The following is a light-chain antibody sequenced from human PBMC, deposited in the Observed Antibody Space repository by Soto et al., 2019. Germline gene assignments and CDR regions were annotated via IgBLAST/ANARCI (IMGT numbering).Light chain of an antibody. CDR1: QSVSSNY. V-gene: IGKV3-20*01. Sequence: EIVLTQSPGTLSLSPGERATLSCRASQSVSSNYFAWYQQKPGQAPRLLIYGASSRATGIPDRFSGSGSGTDFTLTISRLEPEDFGVYYCHQYNNWRTCGQGTRLEIK. J-gene: IGKJ5*01. CDR3: HQYNNWRT. CDR2: GAS.